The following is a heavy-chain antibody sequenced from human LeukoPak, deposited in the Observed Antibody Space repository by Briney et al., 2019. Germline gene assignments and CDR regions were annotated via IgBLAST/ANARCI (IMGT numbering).Heavy chain of an antibody. J-gene: IGHJ5*02. Sequence: ASVKVSCKASGYTFTDYHMHWVRQAPGQGLEWMGIINPRGGSTTYAEKFQGRVTMPRDTSTSTVYMELTSLRSEDTAVYYCARDSLRTAIAMAGGNWFDPWGQGTLVTVS. CDR2: INPRGGST. CDR1: GYTFTDYH. CDR3: ARDSLRTAIAMAGGNWFDP. D-gene: IGHD6-19*01. V-gene: IGHV1-46*01.